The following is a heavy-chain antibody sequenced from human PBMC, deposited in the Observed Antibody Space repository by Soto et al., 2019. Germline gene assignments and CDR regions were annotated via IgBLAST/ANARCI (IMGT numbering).Heavy chain of an antibody. CDR2: INPNSGT. V-gene: IGHV1-2*02. Sequence: ASVKVSCKASGYIFTGYYIHWVRQAPGQGLEWMGWINPNSGTNYAQNFQGRVIRTRDTSISTAYMELSGLRFDDTAVYYCATRHTSGRDAFHIWGQGTMVTVSS. D-gene: IGHD6-25*01. CDR3: ATRHTSGRDAFHI. J-gene: IGHJ3*02. CDR1: GYIFTGYY.